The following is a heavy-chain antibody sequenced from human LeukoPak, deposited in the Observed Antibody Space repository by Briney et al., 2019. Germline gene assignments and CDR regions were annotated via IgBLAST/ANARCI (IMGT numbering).Heavy chain of an antibody. Sequence: GGSLRLSCKGSGVTFEDYYLSWIRQAPGKGLEWISYISSTGGDKFYADPVKGRFIISRDNAMNSVYMETNDLTAEDTAFYYCARGENGSFDRWGQGTLVIVSS. CDR2: ISSTGGDK. J-gene: IGHJ4*02. CDR3: ARGENGSFDR. D-gene: IGHD5-24*01. V-gene: IGHV3-11*01. CDR1: GVTFEDYY.